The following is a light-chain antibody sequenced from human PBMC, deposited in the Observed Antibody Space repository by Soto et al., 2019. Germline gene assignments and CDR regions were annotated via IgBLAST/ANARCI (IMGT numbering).Light chain of an antibody. V-gene: IGLV2-14*02. CDR1: SSDIGTYNL. CDR2: EVS. CDR3: SSYTSSTTTTVV. Sequence: QSVLTQPASVSGSPGQSITISCTGTSSDIGTYNLVSWYQHYPGKAPKLMIYEVSNRPSGVPNRFSASKSGNTASLTISGLQAEDEADYFCSSYTSSTTTTVVFGGGTKLTVL. J-gene: IGLJ2*01.